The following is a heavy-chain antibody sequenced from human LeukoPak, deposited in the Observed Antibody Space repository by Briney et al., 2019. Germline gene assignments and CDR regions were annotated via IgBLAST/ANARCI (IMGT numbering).Heavy chain of an antibody. CDR2: IYHSGST. V-gene: IGHV4-38-2*02. Sequence: NPSETLSLTCTVSGYSISSGYYWGWIRQPPGKGLEWIGSIYHSGSTYYNPSLKSRVTISVDTSKNQFSLKLSSVTAADTAVYYCARARLPDYWGQGTLVTVSS. J-gene: IGHJ4*02. CDR3: ARARLPDY. CDR1: GYSISSGYY.